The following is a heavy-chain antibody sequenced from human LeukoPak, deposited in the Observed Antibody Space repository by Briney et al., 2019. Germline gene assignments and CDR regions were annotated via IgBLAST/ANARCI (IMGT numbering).Heavy chain of an antibody. CDR1: GYTFTGYY. J-gene: IGHJ3*02. D-gene: IGHD3-22*01. CDR3: AREKDSSAITGPWCAFDI. Sequence: ASVKVSCKASGYTFTGYYMHWVRQAPGQGLEWTGWINPNSGGTNYAQKFHGRVTMTRDTSISTAYMELSRLRSDDTAVYYCAREKDSSAITGPWCAFDIWGQGTMVTVSS. CDR2: INPNSGGT. V-gene: IGHV1-2*02.